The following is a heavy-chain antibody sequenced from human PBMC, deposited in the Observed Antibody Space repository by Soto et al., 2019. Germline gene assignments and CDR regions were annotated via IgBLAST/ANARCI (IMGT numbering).Heavy chain of an antibody. D-gene: IGHD2-15*01. CDR2: IKQDGSEK. CDR3: AREYCSGGSCYFGFDY. Sequence: PGGSLRLSCAASGFTFSSYWMSWVRQAPGKGLEWVANIKQDGSEKYYVDSVKGRFTISRDNAKNPLYLQMNGLRAEDTAVYYCAREYCSGGSCYFGFDYWGQGTLVTVSS. CDR1: GFTFSSYW. V-gene: IGHV3-7*01. J-gene: IGHJ4*02.